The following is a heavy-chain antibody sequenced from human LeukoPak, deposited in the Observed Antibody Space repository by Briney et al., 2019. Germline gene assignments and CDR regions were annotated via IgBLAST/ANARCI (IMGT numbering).Heavy chain of an antibody. V-gene: IGHV1-69*05. CDR1: GGTFSSYA. Sequence: SVKVSCKASGGTFSSYAISWVRQAPGQGLEWMGGIIPIFGTANYAQKFQGRVTITTDESTSTAYMELSSLRSEDTAVYYCAREHGPFDGFDIWGHGTMVTVS. D-gene: IGHD5-24*01. CDR3: AREHGPFDGFDI. J-gene: IGHJ3*02. CDR2: IIPIFGTA.